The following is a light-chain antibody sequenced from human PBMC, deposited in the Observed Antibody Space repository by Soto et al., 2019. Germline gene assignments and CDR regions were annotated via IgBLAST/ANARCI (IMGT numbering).Light chain of an antibody. CDR2: DTS. CDR1: QSVSSY. CDR3: QQYGTSEII. V-gene: IGKV3-20*01. Sequence: EIVLTQSPATLSLSPGERATLSCRASQSVSSYLAWYRQKPGQAPRLLIYDTSSRVTGIPDRFSGSGSGTDFTLTISRLEPEDFAVFYCQQYGTSEIIFGQGTRLEIK. J-gene: IGKJ5*01.